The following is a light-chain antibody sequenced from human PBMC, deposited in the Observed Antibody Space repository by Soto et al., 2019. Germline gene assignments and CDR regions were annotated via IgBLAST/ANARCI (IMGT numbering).Light chain of an antibody. Sequence: QSALTQPPSASGSPGQSVTISCTGTSSDVGGYNYVSWYQQYPGKAPKLMIYEVSKRPSGVPDRFSGSKSGNTASLTVSGLQAEDEADSYCSSFAGSTHVVFGGGTKVTVL. J-gene: IGLJ2*01. CDR3: SSFAGSTHVV. V-gene: IGLV2-8*01. CDR1: SSDVGGYNY. CDR2: EVS.